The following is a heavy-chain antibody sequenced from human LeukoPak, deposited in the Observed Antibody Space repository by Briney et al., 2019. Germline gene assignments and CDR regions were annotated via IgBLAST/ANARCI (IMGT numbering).Heavy chain of an antibody. Sequence: PGGPLGLSCAASGFTFSDYYMSWIRQAPGKGLEWVSYISSSGSARYYADSAKGRFTISRDNAKNSLYLQMNSLRAEDTAVYYCAIPDRRYGDAFDIWGQGTMVTVSS. CDR2: ISSSGSAR. V-gene: IGHV3-11*04. CDR1: GFTFSDYY. CDR3: AIPDRRYGDAFDI. J-gene: IGHJ3*02. D-gene: IGHD3-9*01.